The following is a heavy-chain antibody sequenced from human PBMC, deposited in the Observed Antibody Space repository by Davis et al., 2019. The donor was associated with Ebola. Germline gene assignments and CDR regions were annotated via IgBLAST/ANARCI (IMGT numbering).Heavy chain of an antibody. CDR3: ARTTAARPYGMDV. J-gene: IGHJ6*02. D-gene: IGHD6-6*01. CDR2: IIPIFGTA. CDR1: GGTFSSYA. V-gene: IGHV1-69*13. Sequence: SVKVSCKASGGTFSSYAISWVRQAPGQGLEWMGGIIPIFGTANYAQKFQGRVTITADESTSTAYMELSSLRSEDTAVYYCARTTAARPYGMDVWGQGTTVTVSS.